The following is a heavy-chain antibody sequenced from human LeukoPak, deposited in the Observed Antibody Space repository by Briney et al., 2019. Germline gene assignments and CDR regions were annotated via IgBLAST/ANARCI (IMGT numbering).Heavy chain of an antibody. CDR3: AKGVSGTWPHFSDS. J-gene: IGHJ4*02. Sequence: GGSPRLSCAASGFTFSNYWMSWVRQAPGKGLEWVANIKHDGSETYCVDSLKGRFTISRDNAKNSLYLQMNSLRVDDTAVYYCAKGVSGTWPHFSDSWGQGTLVTVSS. CDR1: GFTFSNYW. D-gene: IGHD3-3*02. CDR2: IKHDGSET. V-gene: IGHV3-7*01.